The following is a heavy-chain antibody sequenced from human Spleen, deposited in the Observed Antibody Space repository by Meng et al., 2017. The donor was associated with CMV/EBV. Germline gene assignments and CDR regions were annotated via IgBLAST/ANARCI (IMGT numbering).Heavy chain of an antibody. D-gene: IGHD2-2*01. CDR1: GFTFSTYA. CDR3: AIEGGYCSSTSCPGDS. J-gene: IGHJ5*02. CDR2: ISGGGSST. V-gene: IGHV3-23*01. Sequence: GESLKISCAASGFTFSTYAMHWVRQAPGKGLEWVSAISGGGSSTFYADSMQGRFTISRDNSKNSLYLQMNSLRAEDTAVYYCAIEGGYCSSTSCPGDSWGQGTLVTVSS.